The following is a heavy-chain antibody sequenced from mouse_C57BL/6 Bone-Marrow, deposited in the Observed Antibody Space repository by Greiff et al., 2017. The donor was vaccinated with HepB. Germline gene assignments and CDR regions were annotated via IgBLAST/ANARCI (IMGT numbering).Heavy chain of an antibody. J-gene: IGHJ4*01. CDR2: IWGVGST. Sequence: VHLVESGPGLVAPSQSLSITRTVSGFSLTSYGVDWVRQSPGKGLEWLGVIWGVGSTNYNSALKSRLSISKDNSKSQVFLKMNSLQTDDTAMYYCARSYYSNYGAMDYWGQGTSVTVSS. D-gene: IGHD2-5*01. CDR1: GFSLTSYG. V-gene: IGHV2-6*01. CDR3: ARSYYSNYGAMDY.